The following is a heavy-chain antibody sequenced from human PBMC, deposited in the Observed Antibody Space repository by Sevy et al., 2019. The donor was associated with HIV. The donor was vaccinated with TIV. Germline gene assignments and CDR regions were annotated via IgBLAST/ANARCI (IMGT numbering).Heavy chain of an antibody. J-gene: IGHJ5*02. V-gene: IGHV4-39*02. CDR1: GGSVTSADYS. D-gene: IGHD6-19*01. CDR3: SQWQAASAFFHP. Sequence: SQTLSLTCTVSGGSVTSADYSWGRFRQPPGKGLEWIGCIYNSEQTYYNPSLKRRVAISVDASQNVFSLKLTSGTAADTAVYYCSQWQAASAFFHPWGLGYLVTVSS. CDR2: IYNSEQT.